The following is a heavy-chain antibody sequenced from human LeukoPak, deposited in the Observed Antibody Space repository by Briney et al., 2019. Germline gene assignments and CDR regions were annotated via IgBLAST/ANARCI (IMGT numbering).Heavy chain of an antibody. CDR3: AKGHRTAMVNFDY. CDR2: ISSSSNTI. Sequence: PGGSLRLSCTASGFTFSSYSMNWVRQAPGKGLEWLSYISSSSNTIYYADSVKGRFSISRDNAMNSLYLQMNSLRAEDTAVYYCAKGHRTAMVNFDYWGQGTLVTVSS. D-gene: IGHD5-18*01. J-gene: IGHJ4*02. V-gene: IGHV3-48*01. CDR1: GFTFSSYS.